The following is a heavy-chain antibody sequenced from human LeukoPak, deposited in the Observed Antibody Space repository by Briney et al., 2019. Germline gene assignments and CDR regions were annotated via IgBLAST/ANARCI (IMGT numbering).Heavy chain of an antibody. CDR1: GFTFSSYA. CDR3: ARDLTIAVDNAFDI. J-gene: IGHJ3*02. V-gene: IGHV3-30-3*01. Sequence: GGSLRLSCAASGFTFSSYAMHWVRQAPGKGLEWVAVISYDGSNKYYADSVKGRFTISRDNSKNTLYLQMNSLRAEDTAVYYCARDLTIAVDNAFDIWGQGTMVTVSS. CDR2: ISYDGSNK. D-gene: IGHD6-19*01.